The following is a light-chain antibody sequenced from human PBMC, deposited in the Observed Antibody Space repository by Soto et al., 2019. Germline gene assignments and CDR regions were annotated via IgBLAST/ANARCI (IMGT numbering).Light chain of an antibody. Sequence: EIVLTQSPGTLSLSPGERATLSCRASQSVSRNYLVWYQQKPGQAPRLLIYGASGRATGIPDRFSGSGSGTDFTLTISRLEPEDFGTYYCQQSYKMPSFGQGTRLVIK. CDR2: GAS. V-gene: IGKV3-20*01. CDR1: QSVSRNY. J-gene: IGKJ5*01. CDR3: QQSYKMPS.